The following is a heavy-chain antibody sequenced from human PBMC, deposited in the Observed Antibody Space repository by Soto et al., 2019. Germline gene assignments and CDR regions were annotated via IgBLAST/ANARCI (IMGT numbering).Heavy chain of an antibody. CDR2: IYYSGST. CDR1: GGSISSYY. CDR3: ARAYDFWSGYVFDY. D-gene: IGHD3-3*01. J-gene: IGHJ4*02. Sequence: SETLSLTCTVSGGSISSYYWSWIRQPPGKGLEWIGYIYYSGSTNYNPSLKSRVTISVDTSKNQFSLKLSSVTAADTAVYYCARAYDFWSGYVFDYWGQGTLVTVSS. V-gene: IGHV4-59*01.